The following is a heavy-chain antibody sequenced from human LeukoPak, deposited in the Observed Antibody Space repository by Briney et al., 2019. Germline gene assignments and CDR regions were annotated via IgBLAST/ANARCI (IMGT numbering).Heavy chain of an antibody. CDR2: ISYNGGT. CDR3: ARDVVGATSLDY. J-gene: IGHJ4*02. D-gene: IGHD1-26*01. V-gene: IGHV4-31*03. Sequence: SETLSLTCSVSGGSISSANYYWSWIRQHPGKGLEWIGYISYNGGTHYNPSLLSRISIAVDTSKNQFSLRLSSVTAADTAVYYCARDVVGATSLDYWGQGTLVTVSS. CDR1: GGSISSANYY.